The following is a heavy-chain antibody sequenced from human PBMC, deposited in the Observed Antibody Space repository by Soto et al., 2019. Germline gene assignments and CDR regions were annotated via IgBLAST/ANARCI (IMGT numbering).Heavy chain of an antibody. CDR1: GFSISDYW. Sequence: EEQLVESGGGLVQPGGSLRLSCAASGFSISDYWMTWVRQAPGKGLDWVANIKQDGSEKFYVDSLKGRFTISRDNAKNSVYPLMNSLRADDTAVYYCARGKDGRRAGTYYFDMDVWGKGTTVTLSS. D-gene: IGHD1-1*01. J-gene: IGHJ6*03. CDR3: ARGKDGRRAGTYYFDMDV. CDR2: IKQDGSEK. V-gene: IGHV3-7*01.